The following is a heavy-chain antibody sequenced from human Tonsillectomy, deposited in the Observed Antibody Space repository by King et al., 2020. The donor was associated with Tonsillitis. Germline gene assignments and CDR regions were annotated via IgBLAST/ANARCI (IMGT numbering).Heavy chain of an antibody. CDR2: IKIKNDDGIT. J-gene: IGHJ3*02. CDR1: GFTFSNAW. D-gene: IGHD1-14*01. V-gene: IGHV3-15*01. Sequence: VQLVESGGGLVKPGGSLRLSCATSGFTFSNAWMSWVRQAPGKGLEWVARIKIKNDDGITDYAAPVKGRFIISRDDSKNTLYLQMNSLETEDTAVYYCTTADYIRTTKGAFDIWGQGTVVTVSS. CDR3: TTADYIRTTKGAFDI.